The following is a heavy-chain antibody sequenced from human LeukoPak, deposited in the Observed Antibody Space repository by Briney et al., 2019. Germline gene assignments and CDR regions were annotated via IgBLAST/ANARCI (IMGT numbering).Heavy chain of an antibody. J-gene: IGHJ4*02. CDR3: PKAPNYDFWSGYLTAPFDY. CDR2: ISWDGGST. D-gene: IGHD3-3*01. Sequence: GGSLRLSCAASGFTFDDYAMHWVRQAPGKGLEWVSLISWDGGSTYYADSVKGRFTISRDNSKNSLYLQMNSLRAEDTALYYCPKAPNYDFWSGYLTAPFDYWGQGTLVTVSS. CDR1: GFTFDDYA. V-gene: IGHV3-43D*03.